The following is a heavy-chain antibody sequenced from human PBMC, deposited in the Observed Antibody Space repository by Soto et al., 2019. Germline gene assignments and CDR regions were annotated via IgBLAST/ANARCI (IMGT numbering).Heavy chain of an antibody. V-gene: IGHV4-31*03. CDR3: ARRPKRTTVTTVGGMDV. Sequence: SETLSLTCTVSGGSISSGGYYWSWIRQHPGKGLEWIGYIYYSGSTYYNPSLKSRVTISVDTSKNQFSLKLSSVTAADTAVYYCARRPKRTTVTTVGGMDVWGQGTTVTSP. CDR1: GGSISSGGYY. J-gene: IGHJ6*02. CDR2: IYYSGST. D-gene: IGHD4-17*01.